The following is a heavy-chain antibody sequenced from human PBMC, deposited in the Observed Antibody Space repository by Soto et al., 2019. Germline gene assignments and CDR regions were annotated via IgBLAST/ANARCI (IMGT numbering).Heavy chain of an antibody. CDR2: INAGYGNT. Sequence: QVHLVQSGAEVRKPGASVKVSCKASGYTFSSYAMHWVRQAPGQRLEWMGWINAGYGNTKSSQKFQDRVTISRDTSARTAYMELTSQRSEDTAVYYCARDTGDGTFDFWGQGTLVTVSS. CDR3: ARDTGDGTFDF. J-gene: IGHJ4*02. D-gene: IGHD7-27*01. V-gene: IGHV1-3*01. CDR1: GYTFSSYA.